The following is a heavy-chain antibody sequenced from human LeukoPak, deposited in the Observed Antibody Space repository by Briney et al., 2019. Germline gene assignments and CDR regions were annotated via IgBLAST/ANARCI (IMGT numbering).Heavy chain of an antibody. CDR3: ARGRAGATPYYYYYMVV. D-gene: IGHD1-26*01. Sequence: SETLSLTCAVYGGCFIGYYRSWIRQPPGRGLEWIGEINHSGSTNYNPSLKSRVTISVDTSKNQFSLKLSSVTAADTAVYYCARGRAGATPYYYYYMVVWGKGTTVTVSS. V-gene: IGHV4-34*01. J-gene: IGHJ6*03. CDR1: GGCFIGYY. CDR2: INHSGST.